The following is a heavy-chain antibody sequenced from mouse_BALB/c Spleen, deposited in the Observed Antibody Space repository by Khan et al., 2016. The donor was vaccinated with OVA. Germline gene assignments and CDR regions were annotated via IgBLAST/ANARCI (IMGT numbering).Heavy chain of an antibody. D-gene: IGHD4-1*01. Sequence: EVELVESGRDLVTPGGSLKLSCAASGFTFSSYSMSWVRQPPDKRLEWVASISSGGDYTSYPDSVKGRFTISNDNAKNTLYLQMSDLKSEDTVMYYCADHLSGALAYWGQGTLVTVSA. CDR1: GFTFSSYS. CDR3: ADHLSGALAY. V-gene: IGHV5-6*01. CDR2: ISSGGDYT. J-gene: IGHJ3*01.